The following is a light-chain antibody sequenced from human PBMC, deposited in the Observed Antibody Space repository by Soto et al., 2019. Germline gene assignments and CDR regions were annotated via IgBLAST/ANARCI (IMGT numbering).Light chain of an antibody. J-gene: IGLJ2*01. V-gene: IGLV4-69*01. CDR2: LHGDGSH. Sequence: QLVLTQSPSASASLGASVTLTCTLTNGHSTDDIAFHQQQPEKGPRFLMKLHGDGSHSKGDGIPDRFSGASSGAERYPAISSLQAEDEAGYSCQSWHTRTRFFGGGTKLTVL. CDR3: QSWHTRTRF. CDR1: NGHSTDD.